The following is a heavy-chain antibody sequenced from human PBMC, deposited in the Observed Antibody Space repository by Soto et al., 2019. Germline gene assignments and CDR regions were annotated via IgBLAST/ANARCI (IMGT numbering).Heavy chain of an antibody. CDR2: ISAYNGNT. V-gene: IGHV1-18*01. D-gene: IGHD1-1*01. Sequence: QVQLVQSGAEVKKPGASVKVSCKASGYTFTSYGISWVRQAPGQGLEWMGWISAYNGNTNYAQKLQGRVTMTTDTSTSTAYMELMSLRSDDTAVYYCARPAANDYPEDWFDPWGQGTLVTVSS. CDR3: ARPAANDYPEDWFDP. J-gene: IGHJ5*02. CDR1: GYTFTSYG.